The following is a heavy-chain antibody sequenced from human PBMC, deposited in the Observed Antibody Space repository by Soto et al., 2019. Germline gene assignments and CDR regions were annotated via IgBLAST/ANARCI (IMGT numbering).Heavy chain of an antibody. CDR2: INPSGGST. D-gene: IGHD1-20*01. CDR3: ARPYNWNDQGPFSFDD. Sequence: ASVKVSCKASGYTFTSYDMHWVRQAPGQGLEWMGIINPSGGSTSYAQKFQGRVTMTRDTSTSTVYMELSSLRSEDTAVYYCARPYNWNDQGPFSFDDWGQGTLVTVSS. CDR1: GYTFTSYD. J-gene: IGHJ4*02. V-gene: IGHV1-46*01.